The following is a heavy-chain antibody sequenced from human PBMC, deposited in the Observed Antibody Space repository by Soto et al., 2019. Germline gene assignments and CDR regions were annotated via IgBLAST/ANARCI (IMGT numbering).Heavy chain of an antibody. V-gene: IGHV3-20*04. Sequence: PGGSLRLSCAASGFTFDDFGMSWVRQAPGKGLEWVSGINWNGASIGYADSVKGRFTISRDNAKNSLYLQMNSLRAEDTALYYCARVVGPGYYYFYGLDVWGPGTTVTVSS. D-gene: IGHD2-21*01. CDR3: ARVVGPGYYYFYGLDV. CDR1: GFTFDDFG. CDR2: INWNGASI. J-gene: IGHJ6*02.